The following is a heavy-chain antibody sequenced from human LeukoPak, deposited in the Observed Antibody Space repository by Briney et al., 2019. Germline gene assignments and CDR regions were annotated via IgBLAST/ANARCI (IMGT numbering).Heavy chain of an antibody. D-gene: IGHD2-21*02. CDR2: IRWNGRNM. CDR3: ARARHCGGDCFGRDAFDV. J-gene: IGHJ3*01. Sequence: HPGGSLRLSRAASGFPFDDYAVHSARPAPGGGLEWVSGIRWNGRNMGSADSEKDRFTISRDNAKISLNLQMNSLRIEDTALYDCARARHCGGDCFGRDAFDVWGQGTMVTVSS. CDR1: GFPFDDYA. V-gene: IGHV3-9*01.